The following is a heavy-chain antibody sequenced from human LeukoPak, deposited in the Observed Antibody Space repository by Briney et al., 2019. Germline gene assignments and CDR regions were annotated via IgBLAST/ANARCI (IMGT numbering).Heavy chain of an antibody. CDR1: GYSISSGYY. D-gene: IGHD1-26*01. Sequence: SETLSLTCTVSGYSISSGYYWGWIRQPPGKGLEWIASIYHSGSTYYNPSLKSRVTISVDTSKNQFSLRLNSVTAADTAVYYCARDFGIVGATKGFLAFDIWGQGTMVTVSS. J-gene: IGHJ3*02. V-gene: IGHV4-38-2*02. CDR2: IYHSGST. CDR3: ARDFGIVGATKGFLAFDI.